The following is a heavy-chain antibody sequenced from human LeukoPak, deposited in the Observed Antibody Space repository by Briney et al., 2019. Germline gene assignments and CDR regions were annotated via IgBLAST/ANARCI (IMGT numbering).Heavy chain of an antibody. V-gene: IGHV4/OR15-8*01. J-gene: IGHJ4*02. D-gene: IGHD3-16*02. Sequence: SETLSLTCDVSGGSIDSTNWWNWVRQPPGKGLEWIGEIHHDGRINYNPSLKSRVTLSVDKSKNQFSLRLNSVTAADTAMYYCARSHDHLWGSYPDYWGQGTLVTVSS. CDR3: ARSHDHLWGSYPDY. CDR2: IHHDGRI. CDR1: GGSIDSTNW.